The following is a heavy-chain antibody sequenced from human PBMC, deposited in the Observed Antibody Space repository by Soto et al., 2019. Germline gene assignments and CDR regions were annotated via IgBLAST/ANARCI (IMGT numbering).Heavy chain of an antibody. CDR3: ARRSSSWYFDY. CDR2: ISGSDGST. Sequence: GGSLRLSCAPCPITFSGYAMTWVRQAPGKGLEWVSVISGSDGSTYYADSVKGRFTISRDNSKNTLNLQMNSLRAEDTAVYYCARRSSSWYFDYWGQGT. J-gene: IGHJ4*02. CDR1: PITFSGYA. V-gene: IGHV3-23*01. D-gene: IGHD6-13*01.